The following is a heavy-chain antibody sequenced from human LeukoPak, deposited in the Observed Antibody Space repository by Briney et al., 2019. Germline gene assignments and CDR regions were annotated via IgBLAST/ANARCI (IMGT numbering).Heavy chain of an antibody. CDR3: ARLPFFGDHYYYYMDV. J-gene: IGHJ6*03. CDR1: GGSFSGYY. V-gene: IGHV4-59*01. CDR2: IYYSGST. D-gene: IGHD4-17*01. Sequence: TPSETLSLTCAVYGGSFSGYYWSWIRQPPGKGLEWIGYIYYSGSTNYNPSLKSRVTISVDTSKNQFSLKLSSVTAADTAVYYCARLPFFGDHYYYYMDVWGKGTTVTVSS.